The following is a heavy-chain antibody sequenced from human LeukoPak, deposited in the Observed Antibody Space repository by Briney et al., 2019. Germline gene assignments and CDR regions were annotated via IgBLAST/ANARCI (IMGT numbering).Heavy chain of an antibody. V-gene: IGHV1-18*01. Sequence: ASVKVSCKASGGTFSSYAISWVRQAPGQGLEWMGWISAYNGNTNYAQKLQGRVTMTTDTSTSTAYMELRSLRSDDTAVYYCARTGYCSSTSCYRYFDYWGQGTLVTVSS. D-gene: IGHD2-2*01. CDR3: ARTGYCSSTSCYRYFDY. CDR2: ISAYNGNT. J-gene: IGHJ4*02. CDR1: GGTFSSYA.